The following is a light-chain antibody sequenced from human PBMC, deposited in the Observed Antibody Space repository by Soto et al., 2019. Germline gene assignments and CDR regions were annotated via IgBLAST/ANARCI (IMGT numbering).Light chain of an antibody. CDR3: TSHAGSNNYV. J-gene: IGLJ1*01. CDR2: EVS. CDR1: SSDVGGYNY. Sequence: QSVLTQPPSASGSPGQSVTISCTVTSSDVGGYNYVSWYQQHPGKAPKLIISEVSKRPSGVPDRFSGSKSGNTASLTVSGLQAEDEADYYSTSHAGSNNYVFGTGTKVTVL. V-gene: IGLV2-8*01.